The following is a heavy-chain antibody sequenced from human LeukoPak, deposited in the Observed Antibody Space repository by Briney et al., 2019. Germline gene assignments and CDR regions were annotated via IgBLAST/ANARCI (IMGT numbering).Heavy chain of an antibody. CDR1: GFNFDDYG. CDR3: ARHGRSTTEYYFDY. CDR2: INWNGGST. Sequence: GGSLRLSCAASGFNFDDYGMSWVRQAPGKGLEWVSGINWNGGSTGYADSVKGRFTISRDNAKNSLYLQMNSLRAEDTALYHCARHGRSTTEYYFDYWGQGTLVTVSS. V-gene: IGHV3-20*01. J-gene: IGHJ4*02. D-gene: IGHD1-14*01.